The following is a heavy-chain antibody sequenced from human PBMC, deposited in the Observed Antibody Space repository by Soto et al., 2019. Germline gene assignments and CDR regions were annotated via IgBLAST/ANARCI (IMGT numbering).Heavy chain of an antibody. J-gene: IGHJ4*02. D-gene: IGHD3-16*01. CDR3: AKGADLGDPWFDY. Sequence: QVQLVESGGGVVQPGRSLRLSCAASGFTFSSYGMHWVRQAPGKGLEWVAVISYDGSNKYYADSVKGRFTISRDNSKNTLYLQMNSLRAEDTAIYYCAKGADLGDPWFDYWGQGTLVTVSS. CDR2: ISYDGSNK. CDR1: GFTFSSYG. V-gene: IGHV3-30*18.